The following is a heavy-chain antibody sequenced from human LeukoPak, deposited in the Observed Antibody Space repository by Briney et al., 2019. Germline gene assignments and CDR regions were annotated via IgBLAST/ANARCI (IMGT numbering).Heavy chain of an antibody. CDR2: IYYSGST. J-gene: IGHJ6*03. CDR3: ARGTSNVLGHFDWLHMDV. CDR1: GASISSFY. D-gene: IGHD3-9*01. Sequence: SETLSLTCTVSGASISSFYWSWIRQPPGKGLEWIGYIYYSGSTNSNPSLKSRVTILVDTSKNQFSLKVSSVTAADTAGYYCARGTSNVLGHFDWLHMDVWGKGTTVTVSS. V-gene: IGHV4-59*01.